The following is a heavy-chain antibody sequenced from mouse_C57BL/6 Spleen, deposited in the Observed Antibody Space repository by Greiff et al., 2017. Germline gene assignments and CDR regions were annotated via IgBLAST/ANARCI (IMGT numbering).Heavy chain of an antibody. CDR3: ARHGRLRRDYAMDY. CDR2: IWSDGST. V-gene: IGHV2-6-1*01. D-gene: IGHD2-2*01. CDR1: GFSLTSYG. Sequence: VMLVESGPGLVAPSQSLSITCTVSGFSLTSYGVHWVRQPPGKGLEWLVVIWSDGSTTYNSALKSRLSISKDNSKSQVFLKMNSLQTDDTAMYYCARHGRLRRDYAMDYWGQGTSVTVSS. J-gene: IGHJ4*01.